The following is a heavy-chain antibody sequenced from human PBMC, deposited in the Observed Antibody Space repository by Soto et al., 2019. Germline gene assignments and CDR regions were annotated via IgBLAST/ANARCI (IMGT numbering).Heavy chain of an antibody. CDR2: INESGST. CDR3: ARGSGIVALPGELEDVKYDY. J-gene: IGHJ4*02. CDR1: GQSFSGHS. Sequence: QVQLQQWGAGLVKPSETLSLSCAVYGQSFSGHSWAWIRQPPGKGLEWIGEINESGSTYYNPSLKSRVTNSTDKSKNQFSLKLSSVSAADTAAYFCARGSGIVALPGELEDVKYDYWGQGTLVNVSS. D-gene: IGHD1-1*01. V-gene: IGHV4-34*01.